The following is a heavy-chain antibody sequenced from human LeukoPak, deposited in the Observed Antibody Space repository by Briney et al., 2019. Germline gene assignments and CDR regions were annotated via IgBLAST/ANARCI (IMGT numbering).Heavy chain of an antibody. D-gene: IGHD3-9*01. V-gene: IGHV3-21*01. J-gene: IGHJ4*02. CDR1: GFTFSGYS. CDR3: ARARDYDILTGYSIDY. CDR2: ISSSSSYI. Sequence: GGSLRLPCAASGFTFSGYSMNWVRQAPGKGLEWVSSISSSSSYIYYADSAKGRFTISRDNAKNSLYLQMNSLRAEDTAVYYCARARDYDILTGYSIDYWGQGTLVTVSS.